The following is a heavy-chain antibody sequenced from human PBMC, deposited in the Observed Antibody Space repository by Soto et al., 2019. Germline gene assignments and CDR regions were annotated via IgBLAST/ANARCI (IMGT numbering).Heavy chain of an antibody. Sequence: VGSLRLSCAASGFTFSSYSMNWVRQAPGKGPEWVSSISSSSSYIYYADSVKGRFTISRDNAKNSLYLQMNSLRAEDTAVYYCARDGQQQLVDYYYYGMDVWGQGTTVTVSS. V-gene: IGHV3-21*01. J-gene: IGHJ6*02. D-gene: IGHD6-13*01. CDR3: ARDGQQQLVDYYYYGMDV. CDR2: ISSSSSYI. CDR1: GFTFSSYS.